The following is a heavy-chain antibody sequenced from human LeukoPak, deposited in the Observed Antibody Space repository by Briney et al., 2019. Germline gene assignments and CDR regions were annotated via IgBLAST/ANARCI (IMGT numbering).Heavy chain of an antibody. V-gene: IGHV3-23*01. Sequence: GGSLRLSCAASGFTFSSYAMSWVRQAPGKGLEWVSSISGRGGNTNYADSVRGRFTISRDNSKNTLYLQMNSLRAEDTAVYYCARDPNGDYIGAFEIWGQGTKVTVSS. CDR3: ARDPNGDYIGAFEI. D-gene: IGHD4-17*01. CDR2: ISGRGGNT. J-gene: IGHJ3*02. CDR1: GFTFSSYA.